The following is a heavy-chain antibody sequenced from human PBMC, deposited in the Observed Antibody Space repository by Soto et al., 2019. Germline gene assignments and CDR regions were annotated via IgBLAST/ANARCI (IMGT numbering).Heavy chain of an antibody. CDR2: ISGSGATT. Sequence: PGGSLRLSCAASGFTFSTYGMSWVRQVPGKGLEWVSAISGSGATTYYADSVKGRFAISRDISKNTLYLQMNSLRAEDTAVYYCAKTKNSGWYYFDYWGQGTLVTVS. V-gene: IGHV3-23*01. D-gene: IGHD6-19*01. J-gene: IGHJ4*02. CDR1: GFTFSTYG. CDR3: AKTKNSGWYYFDY.